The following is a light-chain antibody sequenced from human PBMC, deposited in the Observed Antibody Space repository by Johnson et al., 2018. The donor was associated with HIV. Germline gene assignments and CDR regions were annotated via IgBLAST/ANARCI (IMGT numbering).Light chain of an antibody. V-gene: IGLV1-51*01. CDR2: ENN. Sequence: QSVLTQPPSVSAAPGQNVTISCSGSSSTIETNSVSWYQHVPGTAPKLLLHENNKRPSGIPDRFSGSKSGTSATLDIAGLQTGDEAEYYCGTWDSSLTPHYVVWTGTRVTVL. J-gene: IGLJ1*01. CDR1: SSTIETNS. CDR3: GTWDSSLTPHYV.